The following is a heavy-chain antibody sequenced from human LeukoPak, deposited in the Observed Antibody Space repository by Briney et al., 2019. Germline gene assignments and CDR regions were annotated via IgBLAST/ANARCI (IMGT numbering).Heavy chain of an antibody. CDR3: ARDLVSSSWGMDV. V-gene: IGHV4-31*03. D-gene: IGHD6-13*01. J-gene: IGHJ6*02. CDR1: GGSISSGGYC. CDR2: IYYSGST. Sequence: SQTLSLTCTVSGGSISSGGYCWSWIRQHPGKGLEWIGYIYYSGSTYYNPSLKSRVTISVDTSENQFSLKLSSVTAADTAVYYCARDLVSSSWGMDVWGQGTTVTVFS.